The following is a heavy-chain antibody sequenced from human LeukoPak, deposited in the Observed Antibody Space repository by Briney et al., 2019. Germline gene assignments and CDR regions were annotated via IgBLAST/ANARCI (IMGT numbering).Heavy chain of an antibody. Sequence: SETLSLTCTVSGGSISSYYWSWIRQPPGKELEWIGYIFYSGSTNYNPSLKSRVTISVDTSKNQFSLRLNSVTAADTAVYYCAREALTGYLNYWGQGTLVTVSS. V-gene: IGHV4-59*01. CDR2: IFYSGST. J-gene: IGHJ4*02. CDR1: GGSISSYY. D-gene: IGHD3-9*01. CDR3: AREALTGYLNY.